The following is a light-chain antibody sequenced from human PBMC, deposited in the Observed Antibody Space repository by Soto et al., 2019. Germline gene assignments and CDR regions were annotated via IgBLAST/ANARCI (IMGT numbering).Light chain of an antibody. Sequence: QSALTQPASVSGSPGQSITISCTGTSSDVGGSNYVSWYQQHPGKAPKLMIYDVSNRPSGVSARFSGSKSGNTASLTISGLQTEDEADYYFGSYTSSSTLYVFGTGTKLTVL. J-gene: IGLJ1*01. V-gene: IGLV2-14*01. CDR1: SSDVGGSNY. CDR3: GSYTSSSTLYV. CDR2: DVS.